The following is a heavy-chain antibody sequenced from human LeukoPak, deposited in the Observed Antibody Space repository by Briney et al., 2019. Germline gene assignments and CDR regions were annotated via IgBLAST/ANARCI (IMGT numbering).Heavy chain of an antibody. CDR3: ARATKGKNWFDP. J-gene: IGHJ5*02. D-gene: IGHD1/OR15-1a*01. CDR2: INHSGST. V-gene: IGHV4-34*01. CDR1: GGSFSGYY. Sequence: SETLSLTCAVYGGSFSGYYWSWIRQPPGKGLEWIGEINHSGSTSYNPSLKSRVTISVDTSKNQFSLKLSSVTAADTAVYYCARATKGKNWFDPWGQGTLVTVSS.